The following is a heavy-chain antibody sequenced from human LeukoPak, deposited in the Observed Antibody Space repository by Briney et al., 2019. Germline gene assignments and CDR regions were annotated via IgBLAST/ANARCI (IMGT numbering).Heavy chain of an antibody. J-gene: IGHJ4*02. D-gene: IGHD6-6*01. Sequence: GRSLRLSCAASGFTFGSYGMHWVRQAPGKGLEWVAVIWYDGSNKYYADSVKGRFTISRDNSKNTLYLQMNSLRAEDTAVYYCARDAFSSSSSSFPLDYWGQGTLVTVSS. CDR2: IWYDGSNK. CDR3: ARDAFSSSSSSFPLDY. CDR1: GFTFGSYG. V-gene: IGHV3-33*01.